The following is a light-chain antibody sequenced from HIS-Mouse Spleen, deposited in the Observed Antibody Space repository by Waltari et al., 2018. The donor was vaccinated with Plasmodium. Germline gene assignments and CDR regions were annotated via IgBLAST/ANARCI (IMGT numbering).Light chain of an antibody. CDR2: GAS. V-gene: IGKV3-15*01. CDR1: QSVSIN. J-gene: IGKJ1*01. CDR3: QQYNNWPAWT. Sequence: EIVMTQSPATLSVSPGERATLSCRASQSVSINLAWYQQKPGQAPRPLIYGASTRATGIPARCSGSGSGTEFTLTISSLQSEDFAVYYCQQYNNWPAWTFGQGTKVEIK.